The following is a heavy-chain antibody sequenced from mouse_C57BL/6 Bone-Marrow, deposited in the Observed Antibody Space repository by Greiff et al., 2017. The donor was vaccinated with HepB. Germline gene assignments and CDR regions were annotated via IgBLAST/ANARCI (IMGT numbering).Heavy chain of an antibody. CDR2: INPGSGGT. V-gene: IGHV1-54*01. Sequence: QVQLQQSGAELVRPGTSVKVSCKASGYAFTNYLIEWVKQRPGQGLEWIGVINPGSGGTNYNEKFKGKATLTADKSSSTAYMQLSSLTSEDSAVYFCARLFYGNYEDYFDYWGQGTTLTVSS. CDR1: GYAFTNYL. D-gene: IGHD2-1*01. J-gene: IGHJ2*01. CDR3: ARLFYGNYEDYFDY.